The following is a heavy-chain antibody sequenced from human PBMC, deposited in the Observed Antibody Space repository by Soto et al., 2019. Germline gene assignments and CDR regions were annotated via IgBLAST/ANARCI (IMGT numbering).Heavy chain of an antibody. CDR1: GGSISSGDYY. D-gene: IGHD2-2*01. V-gene: IGHV4-30-4*01. J-gene: IGHJ2*01. CDR2: IYYSGST. CDR3: ARGKGGYCSSTSCYGNWYFDL. Sequence: QVQLQESGPGLVKPSQTLSLTCTVSGGSISSGDYYWSWIRQPPGKGLEWIGYIYYSGSTYYNPSLKSRVTISVDTSKNQFSLKLSSVTAADTAVYYCARGKGGYCSSTSCYGNWYFDLWGRGTLVTVSS.